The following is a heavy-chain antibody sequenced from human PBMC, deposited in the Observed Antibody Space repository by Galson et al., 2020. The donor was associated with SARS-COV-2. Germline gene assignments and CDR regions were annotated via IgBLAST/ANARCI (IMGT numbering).Heavy chain of an antibody. Sequence: TSETLSLTCAVYGGSFSGYYWSWIRQPPGKGLEWIGEINHSGSTNYNPSLKSRVTISVDTSKNQFSLKLSSVTAADTAVYYCARGRADPAGYSGGWYEDYWGQGTLVTVSS. J-gene: IGHJ4*02. CDR2: INHSGST. CDR1: GGSFSGYY. V-gene: IGHV4-34*01. CDR3: ARGRADPAGYSGGWYEDY. D-gene: IGHD6-19*01.